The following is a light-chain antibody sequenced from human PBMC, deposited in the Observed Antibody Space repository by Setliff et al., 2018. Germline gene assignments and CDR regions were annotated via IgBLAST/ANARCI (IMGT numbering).Light chain of an antibody. CDR3: STYAGSLYV. CDR1: SSDVGGYNY. V-gene: IGLV2-8*01. Sequence: QSALTQHPSASGSPGQSVTISCTGTSSDVGGYNYVSWYQQHPGKAPKLMIYEVSKRPSGVPDRFSGSKSGNTASLTVSGLQAEDEADYYCSTYAGSLYVFGTGTKVTVL. CDR2: EVS. J-gene: IGLJ1*01.